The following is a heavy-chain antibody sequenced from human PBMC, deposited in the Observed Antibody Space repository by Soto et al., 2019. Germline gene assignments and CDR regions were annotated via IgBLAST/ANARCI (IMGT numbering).Heavy chain of an antibody. V-gene: IGHV1-3*05. CDR3: AREDDLWHSSGLDY. D-gene: IGHD3-22*01. Sequence: QVQLVQSGAEETKPGASVELSCKAAGYIFTKYAIHWVRQAPGQRPEWMGWISVGGGFTKYSQKFQGRVTITSDTYASTAYMNLSSLRSEDTAVYFCAREDDLWHSSGLDYWGQGTLVTVSS. CDR2: ISVGGGFT. J-gene: IGHJ4*02. CDR1: GYIFTKYA.